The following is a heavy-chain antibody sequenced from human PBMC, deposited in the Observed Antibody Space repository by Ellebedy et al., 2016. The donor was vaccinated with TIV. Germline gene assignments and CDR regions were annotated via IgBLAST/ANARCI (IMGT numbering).Heavy chain of an antibody. J-gene: IGHJ6*03. CDR2: IYGDGTI. CDR1: GLTVSSSY. CDR3: ARVDRMGGGYYYYMDV. D-gene: IGHD3-16*01. Sequence: GGSLRLSXAASGLTVSSSYMSWVRQAPGKGLEWVSVIYGDGTIYYTGSVRGRFTISKDNSKNILNLEMNSLRVEDSAVYYCARVDRMGGGYYYYMDVWGKGTTVTVSS. V-gene: IGHV3-53*01.